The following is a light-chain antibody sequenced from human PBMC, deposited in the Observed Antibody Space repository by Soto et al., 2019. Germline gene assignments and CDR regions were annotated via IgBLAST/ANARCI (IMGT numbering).Light chain of an antibody. Sequence: EIVMTQSPATLSVSPGERATLYCRASQSVGGNLAWYQQKPGQAPRLLIFGVSNRATGIPDRFSGSGSGTDFTLTISRLEPEDFAVYYCGQFVSAPPRTFGQGTKVDIK. V-gene: IGKV3-20*01. CDR3: GQFVSAPPRT. J-gene: IGKJ1*01. CDR1: QSVGGN. CDR2: GVS.